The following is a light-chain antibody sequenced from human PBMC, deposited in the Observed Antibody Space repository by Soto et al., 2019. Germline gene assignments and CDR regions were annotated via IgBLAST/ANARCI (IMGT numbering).Light chain of an antibody. CDR3: SSYTRSSTQV. Sequence: QSVLAQPASVSGSPGQSITISCAGTSSDVGAYNYVSWYQLHPGKAPQLIISEVTNRPSGVSSRFSGSKSANTASLTISGLRAEDEADYYCSSYTRSSTQVFGTGTKVTVL. J-gene: IGLJ1*01. CDR2: EVT. CDR1: SSDVGAYNY. V-gene: IGLV2-14*01.